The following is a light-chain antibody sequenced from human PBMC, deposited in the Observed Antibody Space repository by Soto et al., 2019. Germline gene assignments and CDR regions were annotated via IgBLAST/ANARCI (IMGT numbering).Light chain of an antibody. CDR3: QQYMSSVT. V-gene: IGKV3-20*01. J-gene: IGKJ1*01. CDR2: GAS. CDR1: QSVDTTF. Sequence: EIVLTQSPGSLSLSPGQRATLSCRASQSVDTTFFAWYQKKPGQAPRLLLQGASKRATGIPDRFSGSGSGTDFTLSISRLEPEDFAVYYCQQYMSSVTFGQGTKVEIK.